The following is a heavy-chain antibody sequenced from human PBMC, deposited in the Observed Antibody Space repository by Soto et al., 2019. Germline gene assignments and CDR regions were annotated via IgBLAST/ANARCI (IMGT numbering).Heavy chain of an antibody. Sequence: VSLKISCKGSGYSFATYWIGWVRQMPGQGLEWMGIIYPGDSDTRYSPSFQGQVTISADKSINTAYLQWSSLKASDTAMYYCATGGYCTTTSCYNSFDYWGQGSLVTVSS. CDR1: GYSFATYW. J-gene: IGHJ4*02. CDR3: ATGGYCTTTSCYNSFDY. CDR2: IYPGDSDT. V-gene: IGHV5-51*01. D-gene: IGHD2-2*02.